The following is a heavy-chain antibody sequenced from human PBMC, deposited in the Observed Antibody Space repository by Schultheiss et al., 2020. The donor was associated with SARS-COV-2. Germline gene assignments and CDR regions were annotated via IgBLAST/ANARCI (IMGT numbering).Heavy chain of an antibody. D-gene: IGHD4-17*01. J-gene: IGHJ4*02. CDR2: IYHDGSS. CDR3: ARRAAEGDYGDLVDY. V-gene: IGHV4-38-2*02. CDR1: GDSIGTGYY. Sequence: SETLSLTCTVSGDSIGTGYYWGWIRQPPGKGLEWIASIYHDGSSYHSPSLKSRVTISVDTSRGHFSLGLTSVTVADTAVYYCARRAAEGDYGDLVDYWGQGTLVTVSS.